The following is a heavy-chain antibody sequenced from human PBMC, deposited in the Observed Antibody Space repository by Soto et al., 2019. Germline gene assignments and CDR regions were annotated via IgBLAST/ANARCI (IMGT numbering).Heavy chain of an antibody. CDR2: IYYSGST. J-gene: IGHJ4*02. CDR1: GGSISSGDYY. Sequence: SETLSLTCTVSGGSISSGDYYWSWIRQPPGKGLEWIGYIYYSGSTYYNPSLKSRVTISVDTSKNQFSLKLSSVTAADTAVYYCARDRVRRDGYNPFDYWGQGTLVTVSS. D-gene: IGHD5-12*01. V-gene: IGHV4-30-4*01. CDR3: ARDRVRRDGYNPFDY.